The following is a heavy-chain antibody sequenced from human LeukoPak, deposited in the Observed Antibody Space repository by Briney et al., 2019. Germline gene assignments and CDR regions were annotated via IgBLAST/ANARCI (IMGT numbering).Heavy chain of an antibody. CDR2: IYSGDRA. V-gene: IGHV3-66*02. CDR3: ARDLAGFQEPRYYYYMDV. Sequence: GGSLRLSCVASGFTVSRNVMSWVRQAPGKGLEWFSLIYSGDRAFYADSVKGRFTISRNNSKNTLFLQMSSLKPEDTAIYYCARDLAGFQEPRYYYYMDVWGKGTTVTVSS. D-gene: IGHD1-14*01. J-gene: IGHJ6*03. CDR1: GFTVSRNV.